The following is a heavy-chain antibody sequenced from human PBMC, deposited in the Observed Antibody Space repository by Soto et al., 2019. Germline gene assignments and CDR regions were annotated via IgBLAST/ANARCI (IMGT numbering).Heavy chain of an antibody. Sequence: WASVKVSCKASGYTFTSYGISWVRQAPGQGLEWMGWISAYNGNTNYAQKLQGRVTMTTDTSTSTAYMELRSLRSDDTAVYYCAAHSGYSSGWYVAFDIWGQGTMVTVSS. CDR3: AAHSGYSSGWYVAFDI. J-gene: IGHJ3*02. V-gene: IGHV1-18*01. D-gene: IGHD6-19*01. CDR1: GYTFTSYG. CDR2: ISAYNGNT.